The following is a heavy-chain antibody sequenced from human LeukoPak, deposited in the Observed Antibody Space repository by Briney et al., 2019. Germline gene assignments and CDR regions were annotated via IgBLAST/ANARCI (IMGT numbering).Heavy chain of an antibody. J-gene: IGHJ5*02. D-gene: IGHD3-10*01. Sequence: ASVKVSCKASGYTFTGYYMHWVRQAPGQGLEWMGWINPNSGGTNYAQKFQGRVTMTRDTSISTAYMELSRLRSDDTAVYYCARDPTTMVRGVIFRWFDPWGQGTLVTVSS. CDR1: GYTFTGYY. CDR2: INPNSGGT. CDR3: ARDPTTMVRGVIFRWFDP. V-gene: IGHV1-2*02.